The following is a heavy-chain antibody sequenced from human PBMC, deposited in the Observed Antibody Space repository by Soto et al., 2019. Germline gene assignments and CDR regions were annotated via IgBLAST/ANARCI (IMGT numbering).Heavy chain of an antibody. CDR2: IYHSGST. V-gene: IGHV4-30-2*01. CDR1: GGSISSGGYS. CDR3: ARVTNYGSGSYDY. J-gene: IGHJ4*01. Sequence: PSETLSLTCAVSGGSISSGGYSWSWIRHPPGKGLEWIGYIYHSGSTYYNPSLKSRVTISVDRSKNQFSLKLSSVTAADTAVYYCARVTNYGSGSYDYWGRGTLVTVSS. D-gene: IGHD3-10*01.